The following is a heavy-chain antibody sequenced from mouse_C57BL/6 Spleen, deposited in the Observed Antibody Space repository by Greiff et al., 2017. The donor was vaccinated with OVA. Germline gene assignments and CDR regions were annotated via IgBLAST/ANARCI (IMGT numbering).Heavy chain of an antibody. V-gene: IGHV1-54*01. CDR3: ARSMDGYYFFAY. J-gene: IGHJ3*01. CDR1: GYAFTNYL. D-gene: IGHD2-3*01. CDR2: INPGSGGT. Sequence: QVQLQQSGAELVRPGTSVKVSCKASGYAFTNYLIEWVKQRPGQGLEWIGVINPGSGGTNYNEKFKGKATLTADKSSSTAYMQLSSLTSEDSAVYFCARSMDGYYFFAYWGQGTLVTVSA.